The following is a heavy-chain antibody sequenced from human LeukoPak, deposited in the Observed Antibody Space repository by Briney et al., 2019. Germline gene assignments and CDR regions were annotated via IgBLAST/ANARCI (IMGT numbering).Heavy chain of an antibody. CDR1: GYAFTGYY. V-gene: IGHV1-2*02. CDR2: INADSGDS. CDR3: ARDRNNWNDDAFDI. Sequence: AAVKVSCKTSGYAFTGYYMHWVRQAPGQGLEWMGWINADSGDSKYSQKFQGRVTMTRDTSISTVYMELYGLRSDDTAVYYCARDRNNWNDDAFDIWGQGTMVTVPS. J-gene: IGHJ3*02. D-gene: IGHD1-1*01.